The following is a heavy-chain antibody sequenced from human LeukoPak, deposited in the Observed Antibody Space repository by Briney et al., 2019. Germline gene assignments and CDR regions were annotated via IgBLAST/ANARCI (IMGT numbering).Heavy chain of an antibody. CDR1: GGTFSSCA. J-gene: IGHJ4*02. CDR3: ARGGLGYSYGY. V-gene: IGHV1-69*13. Sequence: ASVKVSCKASGGTFSSCAISWVRQAPGQGLEWMGGIVPIFGTANYAQKFQGRVTITADESTSTAYMELSSLRPEDTAVYYCARGGLGYSYGYWGQGTLVTVSS. CDR2: IVPIFGTA. D-gene: IGHD5-18*01.